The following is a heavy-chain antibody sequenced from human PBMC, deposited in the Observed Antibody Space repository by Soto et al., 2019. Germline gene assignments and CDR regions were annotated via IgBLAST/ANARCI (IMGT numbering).Heavy chain of an antibody. D-gene: IGHD3-22*01. CDR3: AHVPPRHCDANSCELSDWYDS. CDR1: GFSLTTPGVA. Sequence: QITLRESGPMLVKPTQTLTLTCTFSGFSLTTPGVAVGWIRQPPGKALEWLALIYWDDDKRYNPSLKTRLTSTKDSSRNHVVLTLDHKNRVDTGTYYCAHVPPRHCDANSCELSDWYDSWGQGTPVTVSS. J-gene: IGHJ5*01. CDR2: IYWDDDK. V-gene: IGHV2-5*02.